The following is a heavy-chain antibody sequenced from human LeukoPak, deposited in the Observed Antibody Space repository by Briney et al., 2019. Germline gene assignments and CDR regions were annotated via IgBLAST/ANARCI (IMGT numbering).Heavy chain of an antibody. Sequence: GGSLRLSCAASGFTFSSYSMNWVRQAPGKGLEWVSSISSSSSYIYYADSVKGRFTISRDNAKNSLYLQMNSLRAEGTAVYYCAKDLPYDSSGYYGAFDIWGQGTMVTVSS. J-gene: IGHJ3*02. CDR1: GFTFSSYS. CDR3: AKDLPYDSSGYYGAFDI. V-gene: IGHV3-21*04. D-gene: IGHD3-22*01. CDR2: ISSSSSYI.